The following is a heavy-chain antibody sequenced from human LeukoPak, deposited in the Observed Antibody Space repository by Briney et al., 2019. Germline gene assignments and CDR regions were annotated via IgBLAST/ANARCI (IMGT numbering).Heavy chain of an antibody. CDR3: ARQGVSGYSSSWYAV. J-gene: IGHJ4*02. CDR2: IYYSGGT. V-gene: IGHV4-59*01. CDR1: RGSISSYY. D-gene: IGHD6-13*01. Sequence: SETLSLTCTVSRGSISSYYWSWIRQPPGKGLEWIGYIYYSGGTNYNPSLKSRVTISVDTSKNQFSLKLSSVTAADTAVYYCARQGVSGYSSSWYAVWGQGTLVTVSS.